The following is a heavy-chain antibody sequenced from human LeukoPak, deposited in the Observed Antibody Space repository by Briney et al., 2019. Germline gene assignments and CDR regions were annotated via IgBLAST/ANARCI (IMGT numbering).Heavy chain of an antibody. V-gene: IGHV3-21*01. D-gene: IGHD6-6*01. Sequence: GGSLRLSCAASGFTFSSYSMDGVRQARGKGLEWVSSISSSSSYIYYADSVKGRFTISRDNAKNSLYLQMNSLRAEDTAVYYCARDEGVKASSSSPVYYYYYGMDVWGQGTTVTVSS. CDR2: ISSSSSYI. CDR3: ARDEGVKASSSSPVYYYYYGMDV. CDR1: GFTFSSYS. J-gene: IGHJ6*02.